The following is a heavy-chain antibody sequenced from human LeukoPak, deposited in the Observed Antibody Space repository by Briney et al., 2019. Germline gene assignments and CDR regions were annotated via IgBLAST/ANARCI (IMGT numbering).Heavy chain of an antibody. CDR2: IYHSGST. Sequence: PSGTLSLTCAVSGGSISSSNWWSWVRQPPGKGLEWIGEIYHSGSTNYNPSLKSRVTISVDKSKNQFSLKLSSVTAADTAVYYCAREVGATNWDNWFDPWGQGTLVTVSS. V-gene: IGHV4-4*02. D-gene: IGHD1-26*01. CDR3: AREVGATNWDNWFDP. CDR1: GGSISSSNW. J-gene: IGHJ5*02.